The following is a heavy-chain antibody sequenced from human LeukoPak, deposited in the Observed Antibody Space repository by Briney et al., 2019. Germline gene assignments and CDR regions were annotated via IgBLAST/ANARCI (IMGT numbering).Heavy chain of an antibody. Sequence: GRSLRLSCATSGFTFSSYAFHWVRQAPGKGLEWVATMSFDVNNKYYADSVRGRFTISRDNSKSTLYLQMNRLRAEDTAVYSCARGYCTSSSCYNDYWGQGTLVTVS. D-gene: IGHD2-2*02. CDR2: MSFDVNNK. CDR3: ARGYCTSSSCYNDY. V-gene: IGHV3-30*04. CDR1: GFTFSSYA. J-gene: IGHJ4*02.